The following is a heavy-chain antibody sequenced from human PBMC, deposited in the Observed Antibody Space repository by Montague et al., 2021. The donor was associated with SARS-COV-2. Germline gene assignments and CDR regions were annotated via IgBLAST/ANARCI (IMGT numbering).Heavy chain of an antibody. CDR2: IYNSGST. J-gene: IGHJ3*02. Sequence: SETLSLTCTVSGGSISRYSWTWIRQPPGKGLERIGYIYNSGSTNYNPSLTSRVTISVDTSKNQFSLKLSSVAAADTAVDYCARVGRGSSWYEVAFDIWGQGTMVTVSS. D-gene: IGHD6-13*01. V-gene: IGHV4-59*01. CDR1: GGSISRYS. CDR3: ARVGRGSSWYEVAFDI.